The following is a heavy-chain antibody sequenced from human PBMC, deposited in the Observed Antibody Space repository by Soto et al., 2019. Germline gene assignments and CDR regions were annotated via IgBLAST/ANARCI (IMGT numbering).Heavy chain of an antibody. CDR3: TRVLEGFLEWLSRQHDY. CDR1: GFTFGDYA. Sequence: PGGSLRLSCTASGFTFGDYAMSWFRQAPGKGLEWVGFIRSKAYGGTTEYAASVKGRFTISRDDSKSIAYLQMNSLKTEDTAVYYCTRVLEGFLEWLSRQHDYWGQGTLVTVSS. V-gene: IGHV3-49*03. CDR2: IRSKAYGGTT. J-gene: IGHJ4*02. D-gene: IGHD3-3*01.